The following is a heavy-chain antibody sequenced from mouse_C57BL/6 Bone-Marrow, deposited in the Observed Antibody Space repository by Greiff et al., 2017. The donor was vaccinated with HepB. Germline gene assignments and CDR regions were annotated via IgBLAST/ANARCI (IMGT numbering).Heavy chain of an antibody. D-gene: IGHD1-1*01. Sequence: EVHLVESGGGLVQPGGSLKLSCAASGFTFSDYYMYWVRQTPEKRLEWVAYISNGGGSTYYPDTVKGRFTISRDNAKNTLYLQMSRLKSEDTAMYYCARHPTVVATEDYYAMDYWGQGTSVTVSS. J-gene: IGHJ4*01. CDR1: GFTFSDYY. CDR2: ISNGGGST. CDR3: ARHPTVVATEDYYAMDY. V-gene: IGHV5-12*01.